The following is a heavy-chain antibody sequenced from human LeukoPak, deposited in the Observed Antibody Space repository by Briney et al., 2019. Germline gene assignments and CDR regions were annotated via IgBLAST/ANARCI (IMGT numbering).Heavy chain of an antibody. Sequence: GGSLRLSCAASGFTVSSNYMSWVRQAPGKGLEWVSVIYSGGSTYYADSVKGRFTISRDNSKNTLYLQMNSLRAEDTAVYYCARDRVYYYGSGSYYDYYYYYGMDVWGQGTTVTVSS. V-gene: IGHV3-53*01. J-gene: IGHJ6*02. CDR3: ARDRVYYYGSGSYYDYYYYYGMDV. CDR2: IYSGGST. CDR1: GFTVSSNY. D-gene: IGHD3-10*01.